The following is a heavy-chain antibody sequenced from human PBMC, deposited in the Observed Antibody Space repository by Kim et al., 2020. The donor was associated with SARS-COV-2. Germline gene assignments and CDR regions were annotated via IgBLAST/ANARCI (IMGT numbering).Heavy chain of an antibody. D-gene: IGHD2-15*01. V-gene: IGHV1-24*01. J-gene: IGHJ6*02. CDR2: FDPEDGET. CDR1: GYTLTELS. Sequence: ASVKVSCKVSGYTLTELSMHWVRQAPGKGLEWMGGFDPEDGETIYAQKFQGRVTMTEDTSTDTAYMELSSLRSEDTAVYYCATAVVVAAPPNYYYYYGMDVGGQGTTVTVSS. CDR3: ATAVVVAAPPNYYYYYGMDV.